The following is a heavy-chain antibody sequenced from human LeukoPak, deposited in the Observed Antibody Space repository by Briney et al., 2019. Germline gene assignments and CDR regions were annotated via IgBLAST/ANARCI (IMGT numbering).Heavy chain of an antibody. D-gene: IGHD5-18*01. CDR1: GFKFREYA. J-gene: IGHJ4*02. V-gene: IGHV3-23*01. CDR2: VEKTGGRA. CDR3: AKQQGALIQQWYFDY. Sequence: PGGSLRLSCAASGFKFREYAMSWVRQAPGKGRGGVSTVEKTGGRAYYADSVKGRFTVSRDNSKNTLYLQMNSLRAEDTALYYCAKQQGALIQQWYFDYWGQGTLVTVSS.